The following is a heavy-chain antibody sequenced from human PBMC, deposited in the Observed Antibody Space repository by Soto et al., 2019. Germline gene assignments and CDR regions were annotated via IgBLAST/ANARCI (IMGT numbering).Heavy chain of an antibody. CDR3: AKDEYWESHFYYFMDL. Sequence: QVQLVESGGGVVQPGRSLRLSCEASGFTFSSYAMHWVRQAPGKVLEWVAVISHDGNVNYYSESVKGRFTMSRDNSKDTLYLQMDSLRTEDTAVYFCAKDEYWESHFYYFMDLWGKGTPVTVSS. V-gene: IGHV3-30*18. CDR2: ISHDGNVN. D-gene: IGHD2-8*02. J-gene: IGHJ6*03. CDR1: GFTFSSYA.